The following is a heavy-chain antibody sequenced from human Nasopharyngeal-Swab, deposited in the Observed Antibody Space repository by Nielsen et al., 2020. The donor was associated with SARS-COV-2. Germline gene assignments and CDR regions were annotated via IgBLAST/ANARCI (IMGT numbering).Heavy chain of an antibody. CDR3: AREPSYGDYFDY. J-gene: IGHJ4*02. CDR2: IYYSGST. Sequence: GSLRLSCTVSGGSISSYYWSWIRQPPGKGLEWIGYIYYSGSTNYNPSLKGRVTISVDTSKNQFSLKLSSVTAADTAVYYCAREPSYGDYFDYWGQGTLVTVSS. V-gene: IGHV4-59*13. CDR1: GGSISSYY. D-gene: IGHD4-17*01.